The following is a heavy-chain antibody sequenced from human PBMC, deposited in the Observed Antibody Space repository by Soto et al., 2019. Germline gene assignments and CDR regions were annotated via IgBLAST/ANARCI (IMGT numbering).Heavy chain of an antibody. Sequence: GGSLRLSCAASGFTFDDYTMHWVRQAPGKGLEWVSLISWDGGSTYYADSVKGRFTISRDNSKNSLYLQMNSLRTEDTALYYCAKEVSGRHHHYYYCIDVWGQGTTVTVSS. CDR3: AKEVSGRHHHYYYCIDV. V-gene: IGHV3-43*01. CDR1: GFTFDDYT. J-gene: IGHJ6*02. D-gene: IGHD6-19*01. CDR2: ISWDGGST.